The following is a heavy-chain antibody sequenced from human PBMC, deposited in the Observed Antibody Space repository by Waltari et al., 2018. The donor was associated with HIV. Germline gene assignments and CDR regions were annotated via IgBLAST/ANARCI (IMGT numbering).Heavy chain of an antibody. CDR3: ARGVVPATTDV. D-gene: IGHD2-2*01. V-gene: IGHV1-69*01. CDR2: VIPIFGTA. CDR1: GGTFSSYV. Sequence: QVQLVQSGAEVKKPGSSVKVSCKASGGTFSSYVISWVRQAPGQGLEWMGGVIPIFGTANYAPKFQGRVTITADESTSTAYMELTSLRSEDTAVYYCARGVVPATTDVWGQGTTVTVSS. J-gene: IGHJ6*02.